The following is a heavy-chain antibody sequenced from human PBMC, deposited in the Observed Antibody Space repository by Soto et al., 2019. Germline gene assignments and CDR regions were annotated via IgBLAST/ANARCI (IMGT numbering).Heavy chain of an antibody. CDR3: ATSESTTLSGAPPRKLYSYYAMDV. V-gene: IGHV1-24*01. Sequence: ASVKVSCKVFGHTLTELSMDWVRQAPGRGLEWMGSFDPEDGEKMYAQKFQGRVTMTEDTSTDTAYMELSSLRSEDTAVYYCATSESTTLSGAPPRKLYSYYAMDVWGQGTTVTVSS. D-gene: IGHD4-4*01. J-gene: IGHJ6*01. CDR1: GHTLTELS. CDR2: FDPEDGEK.